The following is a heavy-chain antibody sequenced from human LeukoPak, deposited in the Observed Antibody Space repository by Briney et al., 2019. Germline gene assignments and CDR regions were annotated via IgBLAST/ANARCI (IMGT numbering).Heavy chain of an antibody. J-gene: IGHJ4*02. D-gene: IGHD5-12*01. CDR2: IRSDGADN. Sequence: PGGSLRLSCAASGIRFSLSGMHWVRQAPGRSLEWVAFIRSDGADNYYADSVRGRFTISGDNSKNTVYLQMNSLRVEDTAVYYCAKDKGGYYFDYWGQGTLVTVSS. CDR3: AKDKGGYYFDY. CDR1: GIRFSLSG. V-gene: IGHV3-30*02.